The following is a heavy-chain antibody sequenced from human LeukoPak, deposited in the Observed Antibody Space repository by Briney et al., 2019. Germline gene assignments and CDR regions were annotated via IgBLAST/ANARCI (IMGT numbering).Heavy chain of an antibody. CDR2: INHSGSA. D-gene: IGHD6-6*01. J-gene: IGHJ5*02. CDR3: ARGFPSSSRWFDP. CDR1: AGSFSGYH. Sequence: SETLSLTCGVYAGSFSGYHWTWIRLRPGKGLEWIGDINHSGSAHYNPSLKSRVTISVDTSNNQFSLNLHSVTAADTAVYYCARGFPSSSRWFDPWGQGTLVTVSS. V-gene: IGHV4-34*01.